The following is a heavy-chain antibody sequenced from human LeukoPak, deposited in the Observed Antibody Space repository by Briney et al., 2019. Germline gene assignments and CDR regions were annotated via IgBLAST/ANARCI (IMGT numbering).Heavy chain of an antibody. CDR3: ARHSGQVGAPLSPDY. CDR1: GYSFTSYW. Sequence: GESLKISCKGSGYSFTSYWIGWVRQMPGKGLEWMGIIYPGDSDTRYSPSFQGQVTISADKSISTAYLQWSSLKASDTAMYYCARHSGQVGAPLSPDYWGQGTLVTVSS. D-gene: IGHD1-26*01. J-gene: IGHJ4*02. CDR2: IYPGDSDT. V-gene: IGHV5-51*01.